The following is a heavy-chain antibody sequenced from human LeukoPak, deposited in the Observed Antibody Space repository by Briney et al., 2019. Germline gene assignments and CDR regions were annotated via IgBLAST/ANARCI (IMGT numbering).Heavy chain of an antibody. J-gene: IGHJ4*02. CDR3: ARGTTQRIATRPLDY. CDR1: GGSISGYY. Sequence: KPSETLSLTCTVSGGSISGYYWSWIRQPAGKGLEWIGRINNSGSSNYNPSLRSRVTMSVDTSKNQFSLNLSAVTAADTAVYYCARGTTQRIATRPLDYWGQGTLVTVSS. CDR2: INNSGSS. D-gene: IGHD6-6*01. V-gene: IGHV4-4*07.